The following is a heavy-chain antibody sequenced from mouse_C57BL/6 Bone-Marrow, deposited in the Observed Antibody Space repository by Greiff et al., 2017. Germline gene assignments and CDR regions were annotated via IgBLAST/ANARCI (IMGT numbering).Heavy chain of an antibody. J-gene: IGHJ1*03. Sequence: EVMLVESGGGLVKPGGSLKLSCAASGFTFSSYTMSWVRQTPEKRLQWVAVISGGGGNTYSPDSVQGRFPISRDKDKNILYLQMSRLRSEDTALYYCARQVTTVLATKYFDVWGTGTTVTVSS. D-gene: IGHD1-1*01. CDR1: GFTFSSYT. CDR3: ARQVTTVLATKYFDV. V-gene: IGHV5-9*01. CDR2: ISGGGGNT.